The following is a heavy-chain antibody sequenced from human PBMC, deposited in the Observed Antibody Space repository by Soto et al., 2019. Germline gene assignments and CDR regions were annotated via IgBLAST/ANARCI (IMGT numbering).Heavy chain of an antibody. CDR2: MSSENGNT. V-gene: IGHV1-18*01. CDR3: ARVRDSSGWYHFDL. Sequence: QVQLVQSGAEVKKPGASVRVSCKASGYTFTRSGITWVRQAPGEGLEWMGWMSSENGNTNYAQNLQGRITMTTDTSTSTAYMDLRSLRSDDTAVYYCARVRDSSGWYHFDLWGRGTLVTVSS. J-gene: IGHJ4*02. D-gene: IGHD6-19*01. CDR1: GYTFTRSG.